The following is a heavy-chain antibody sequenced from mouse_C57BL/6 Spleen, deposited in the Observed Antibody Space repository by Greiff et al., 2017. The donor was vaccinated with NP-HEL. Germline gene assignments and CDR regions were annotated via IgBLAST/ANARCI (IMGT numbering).Heavy chain of an antibody. D-gene: IGHD2-4*01. V-gene: IGHV2-6*03. CDR3: ARRGDYDNYYAMDY. Sequence: QVQLQQSGPGLVAPSQSLSITCTVSGFSLTSYGVHWVRQPPGKGLEWLVVIRSDGSTTYNSALKSRLSISKDNSKSQVFLKMNSLQTDDTAMYYCARRGDYDNYYAMDYWGQGTSVTVSS. CDR2: IRSDGST. CDR1: GFSLTSYG. J-gene: IGHJ4*01.